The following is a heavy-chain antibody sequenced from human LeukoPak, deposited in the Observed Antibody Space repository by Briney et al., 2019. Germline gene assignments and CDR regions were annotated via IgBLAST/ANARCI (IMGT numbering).Heavy chain of an antibody. CDR3: ARLGRTSYWYFDL. J-gene: IGHJ2*01. V-gene: IGHV4-59*08. Sequence: PSETLSLTCTVSGGSISSYYWSWIRQPPGKGLEWIGYIYYSGSTNYNPSLKSRVTISVDTSKNQFSLKLSSVTAADTAVYYCARLGRTSYWYFDLWGCGTLVTVSS. D-gene: IGHD2-2*01. CDR2: IYYSGST. CDR1: GGSISSYY.